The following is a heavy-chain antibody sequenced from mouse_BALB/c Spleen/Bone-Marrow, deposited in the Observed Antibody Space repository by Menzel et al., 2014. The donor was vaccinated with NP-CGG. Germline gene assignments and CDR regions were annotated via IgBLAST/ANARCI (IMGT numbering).Heavy chain of an antibody. Sequence: QVHVKQSGPGLVAPSQSLSITCTVSGFSLTDYGINWVRQPPGKGLEWLGMIWGDGTTDYNSALRSRLSINKDNSRSQVFLKMNSLQTDDTARYYCAREKYGNYYAMGYWDQGTSVTVPP. CDR1: GFSLTDYG. CDR2: IWGDGTT. V-gene: IGHV2-6-7*01. D-gene: IGHD2-10*02. CDR3: AREKYGNYYAMGY. J-gene: IGHJ4*01.